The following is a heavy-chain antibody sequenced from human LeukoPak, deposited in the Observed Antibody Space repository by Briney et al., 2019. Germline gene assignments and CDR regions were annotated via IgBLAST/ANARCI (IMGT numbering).Heavy chain of an antibody. Sequence: WASVKVSCKASGGTFSSYAISWVRQAPGQGLEWMGGIIPIFGTANYAQKFQGRVTITTDESTSTAYMELSSLRSEDTAVYYCAKVPHTITGSPRGYYMDVWGKGTTVTVSS. V-gene: IGHV1-69*05. CDR1: GGTFSSYA. CDR2: IIPIFGTA. D-gene: IGHD5-12*01. CDR3: AKVPHTITGSPRGYYMDV. J-gene: IGHJ6*03.